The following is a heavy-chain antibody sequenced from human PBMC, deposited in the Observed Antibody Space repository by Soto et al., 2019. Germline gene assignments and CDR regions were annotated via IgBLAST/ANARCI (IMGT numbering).Heavy chain of an antibody. Sequence: SETLSLTCAVYGGSFSGYYWSWIRQPPGKGLEWIGEINHSGSTNYNPSLKSRVTISVDTSKNQFSLKLSSVTAADTAVYYCARTLSGSTSLRPGKVKNMDVWGKGTTVTVSS. CDR3: ARTLSGSTSLRPGKVKNMDV. V-gene: IGHV4-34*01. D-gene: IGHD2-2*01. CDR1: GGSFSGYY. CDR2: INHSGST. J-gene: IGHJ6*03.